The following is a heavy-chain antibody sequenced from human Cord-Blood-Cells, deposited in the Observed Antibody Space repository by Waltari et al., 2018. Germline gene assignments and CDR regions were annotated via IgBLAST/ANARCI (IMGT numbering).Heavy chain of an antibody. CDR1: GFTFSDYY. CDR3: AREPRRTNGVCDRTRWFDP. Sequence: VQLVESGGGLVKPGGSLRLSCAASGFTFSDYYMNWVRQAPGKGLEWVSSISSSSTIYYADSVKGRFTISRDNAKNSLYLQMNSLRAEDTAVYYCAREPRRTNGVCDRTRWFDPWGQGTLVTVSS. D-gene: IGHD2-8*01. V-gene: IGHV3-11*04. CDR2: ISSSSTI. J-gene: IGHJ5*02.